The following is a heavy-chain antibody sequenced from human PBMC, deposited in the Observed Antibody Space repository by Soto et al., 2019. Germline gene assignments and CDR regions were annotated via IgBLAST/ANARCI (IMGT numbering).Heavy chain of an antibody. CDR2: IYSRGDT. V-gene: IGHV4-4*07. Sequence: PSETLSLTCSVSGGSMRSYYWNWLRQPAGKGLEWIGRIYSRGDTNYNPSVKSRVTMSVDTSKNEFSLRLNSVTAADTAVYYCAGIGEDVYYGMDVWGQGTTVTVSS. D-gene: IGHD2-21*01. CDR1: GGSMRSYY. CDR3: AGIGEDVYYGMDV. J-gene: IGHJ6*02.